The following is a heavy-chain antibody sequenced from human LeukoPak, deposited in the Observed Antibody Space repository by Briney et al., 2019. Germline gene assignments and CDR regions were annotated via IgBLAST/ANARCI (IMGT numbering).Heavy chain of an antibody. D-gene: IGHD5-24*01. CDR2: ISWNSGSI. V-gene: IGHV3-9*01. CDR1: GFTFDDYA. CDR3: AKDNLPEMAYPDY. Sequence: GGSLRLSCAASGFTFDDYAMHWVRQAPGKGLEWVSGISWNSGSIGYADSVKGRFTISRDNAKNSLYLQMNSLRAEDTALYYCAKDNLPEMAYPDYWSQGTLVTVSS. J-gene: IGHJ4*02.